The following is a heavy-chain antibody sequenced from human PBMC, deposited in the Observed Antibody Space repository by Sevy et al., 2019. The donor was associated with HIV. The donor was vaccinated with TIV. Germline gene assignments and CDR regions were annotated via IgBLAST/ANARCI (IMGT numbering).Heavy chain of an antibody. CDR2: ISNSGTTI. Sequence: GGSLRLSCVASGFTFSSYEMNWVRQAPGKGLEWLSYISNSGTTISYSDSVRGRFTISRDNARNSLYLQMNSLRAEDTAVYYCARGVGRQQQPAGRLYFDYWGQGTLVTVSS. D-gene: IGHD6-13*01. CDR1: GFTFSSYE. J-gene: IGHJ4*02. CDR3: ARGVGRQQQPAGRLYFDY. V-gene: IGHV3-48*03.